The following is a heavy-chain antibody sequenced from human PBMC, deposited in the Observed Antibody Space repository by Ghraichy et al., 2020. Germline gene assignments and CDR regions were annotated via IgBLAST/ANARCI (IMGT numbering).Heavy chain of an antibody. J-gene: IGHJ4*02. CDR3: ARDGSGYANPFLNFDY. CDR1: GFTFSSYS. D-gene: IGHD3-22*01. CDR2: ISSSSSTI. Sequence: GESLNISCAAFGFTFSSYSMNWVRQAPGKGLEWVLYISSSSSTIYYADSVKGRFTISRDNAKNSLYLQMNSLRDEDTAVYYCARDGSGYANPFLNFDYWGQGTLVTVSS. V-gene: IGHV3-48*02.